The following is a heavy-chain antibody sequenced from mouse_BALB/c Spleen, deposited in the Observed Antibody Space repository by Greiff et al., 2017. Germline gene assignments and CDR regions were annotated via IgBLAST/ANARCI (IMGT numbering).Heavy chain of an antibody. CDR2: INPSSGYT. CDR1: GYTFTSYT. Sequence: VQLQESAAELARPGASVKMSCKASGYTFTSYTMHWVKQRPGQGLEWIGYINPSSGYTEYNQKFKDKTTLTADKSSSTAYMQLSSLTSEDSAVYYCASPFTTVVDYFDYWGQGTTRTVSS. CDR3: ASPFTTVVDYFDY. D-gene: IGHD1-1*01. V-gene: IGHV1-4*02. J-gene: IGHJ2*01.